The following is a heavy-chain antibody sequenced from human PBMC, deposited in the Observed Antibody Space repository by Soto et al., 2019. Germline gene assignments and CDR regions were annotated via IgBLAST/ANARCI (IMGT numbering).Heavy chain of an antibody. J-gene: IGHJ4*02. CDR2: ISYDGSNK. CDR1: GFTFSSYA. Sequence: GGSLRLSCAASGFTFSSYAMHWVRQAPGKGLEWVGVISYDGSNKYYADSVKGRFTISRDNSKNTLYLQMNSLRAEDTAVYYCARGTMITFEGHYFDYWGQGTLVTXSS. D-gene: IGHD3-16*01. V-gene: IGHV3-30-3*01. CDR3: ARGTMITFEGHYFDY.